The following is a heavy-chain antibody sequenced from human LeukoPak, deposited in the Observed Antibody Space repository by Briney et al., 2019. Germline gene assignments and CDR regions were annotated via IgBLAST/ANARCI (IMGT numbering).Heavy chain of an antibody. Sequence: ASVKVSCKASGYTFTSYGISWVRQAPGQGLEWMGWISAYNGNTNYAQKLQGRVTMTTDTSTSTAYMELRSLGSDDTAVYYCAREGDSSGYYREDAFDIWGQGTMVTVSS. CDR2: ISAYNGNT. CDR1: GYTFTSYG. V-gene: IGHV1-18*01. J-gene: IGHJ3*02. CDR3: AREGDSSGYYREDAFDI. D-gene: IGHD3-22*01.